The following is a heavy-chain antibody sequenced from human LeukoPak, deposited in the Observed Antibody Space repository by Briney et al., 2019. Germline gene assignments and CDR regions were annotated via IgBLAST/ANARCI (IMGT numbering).Heavy chain of an antibody. V-gene: IGHV3-30*02. J-gene: IGHJ4*02. CDR1: GFTFSSYG. CDR2: IRYDGSNK. CDR3: AKDLLRYSGYDYHSPFDY. D-gene: IGHD5-12*01. Sequence: GGSLRLSCAASGFTFSSYGMHWVRQAPGKGLEWVAFIRYDGSNKYYADSVKGRFTISRDNSKNTLYLQMNSLRAEDTAVYYCAKDLLRYSGYDYHSPFDYWGQGTLVTVSS.